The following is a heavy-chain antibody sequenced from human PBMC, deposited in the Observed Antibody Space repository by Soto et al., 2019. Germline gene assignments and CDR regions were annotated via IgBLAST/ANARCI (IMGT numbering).Heavy chain of an antibody. Sequence: GGSLRLSCAASRFTFITYEMNWVRQAPGKGLEWVSYISSSGNTVYYADSVKGRFTISRDNTRNSLYLQMNSLRDEDTALYYCVRYCSTTLCNGVATRTFDYWGQGTLVTVSS. D-gene: IGHD2-2*01. CDR1: RFTFITYE. J-gene: IGHJ4*02. CDR2: ISSSGNTV. CDR3: VRYCSTTLCNGVATRTFDY. V-gene: IGHV3-48*03.